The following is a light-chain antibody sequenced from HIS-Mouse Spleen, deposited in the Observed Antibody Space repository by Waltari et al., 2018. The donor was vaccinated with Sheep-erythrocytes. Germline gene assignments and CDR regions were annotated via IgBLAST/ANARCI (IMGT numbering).Light chain of an antibody. V-gene: IGLV2-11*01. CDR3: CSYAGSYNHV. CDR2: DVS. CDR1: SSDVVGYNY. J-gene: IGLJ1*01. Sequence: QSALTQPRSVSGSPGQSVTISCTGTSSDVVGYNYVSWYQQHPGKAPKLMIYDVSKRPAGVPDRCSGSKSGNTASRTISGLQAEDEADYYCCSYAGSYNHVFATGTKVTVL.